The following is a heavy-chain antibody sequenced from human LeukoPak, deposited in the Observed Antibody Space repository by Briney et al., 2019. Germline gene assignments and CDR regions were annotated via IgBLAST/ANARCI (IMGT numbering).Heavy chain of an antibody. CDR1: GYTFTGYY. Sequence: ASVKVSCKASGYTFTGYYMHWVRQAPGQGLEWMGWINPNSGGTNYAQKFQGRVTITADESTSTAYMELSSLRSEDTAVYYCARPSLYYYEMGRGFDYWGQGTLVTVSS. D-gene: IGHD3-22*01. J-gene: IGHJ4*02. CDR2: INPNSGGT. CDR3: ARPSLYYYEMGRGFDY. V-gene: IGHV1-2*02.